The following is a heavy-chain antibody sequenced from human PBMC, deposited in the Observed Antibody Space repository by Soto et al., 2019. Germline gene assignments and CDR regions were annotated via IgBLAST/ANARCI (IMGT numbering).Heavy chain of an antibody. V-gene: IGHV1-18*01. CDR3: ALSGLVVTATDNWFDP. CDR1: GYTFTSYG. CDR2: ISAYNGNT. J-gene: IGHJ5*02. D-gene: IGHD2-21*02. Sequence: ASVKVSCKASGYTFTSYGISWVRQAPGQGLEWMGWISAYNGNTNYAQKLQGRVTMTTDTSTSTAYMELRSLRSDDTAVYYCALSGLVVTATDNWFDPWGQGTLVTVSS.